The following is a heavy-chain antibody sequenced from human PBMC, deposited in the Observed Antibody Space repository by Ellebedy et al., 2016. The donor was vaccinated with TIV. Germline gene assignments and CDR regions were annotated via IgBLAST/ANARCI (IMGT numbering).Heavy chain of an antibody. CDR1: GYTFTTYA. CDR2: INAGNGNT. D-gene: IGHD3-22*01. J-gene: IGHJ5*02. V-gene: IGHV1-3*01. CDR3: ARLSRVYDSSGYNWFDP. Sequence: AASVKVSCKASGYTFTTYAMHWVRQAPGQRLEWMGWINAGNGNTKYSQKFQGRVTITRDTSASTAYMELSNLRSEDTAVYYCARLSRVYDSSGYNWFDPWGQGTLVTVSS.